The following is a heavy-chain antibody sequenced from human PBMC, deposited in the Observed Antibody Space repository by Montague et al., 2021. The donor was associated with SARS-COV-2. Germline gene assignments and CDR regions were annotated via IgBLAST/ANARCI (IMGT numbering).Heavy chain of an antibody. D-gene: IGHD1-1*01. V-gene: IGHV4-59*01. Sequence: SKTLSLTCTVSGGSISSYYWSWIRQPPGKGLEWIGYLYYSGSTNYNPSLKSRVTISVDTSKNQFSLRLNSVTAADTAVYYCARQTPGYRYFYYLDVWGKGTTVTVSS. J-gene: IGHJ6*03. CDR3: ARQTPGYRYFYYLDV. CDR2: LYYSGST. CDR1: GGSISSYY.